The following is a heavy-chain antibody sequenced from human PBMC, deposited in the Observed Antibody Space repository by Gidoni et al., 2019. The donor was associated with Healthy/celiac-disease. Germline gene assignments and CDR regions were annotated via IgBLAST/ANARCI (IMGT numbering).Heavy chain of an antibody. Sequence: EVQLVESGGGLVQPGRSLRLSCSSSGFTFDDYAMHWVRQAPGKGLEWVSGISWNSGSIGYADSVKGRFTISRDNAKNSLYLQMNSLRAEDTALYYCAKEKVAFDYWGQGTLVTVSS. CDR3: AKEKVAFDY. CDR2: ISWNSGSI. V-gene: IGHV3-9*01. CDR1: GFTFDDYA. J-gene: IGHJ4*02. D-gene: IGHD5-12*01.